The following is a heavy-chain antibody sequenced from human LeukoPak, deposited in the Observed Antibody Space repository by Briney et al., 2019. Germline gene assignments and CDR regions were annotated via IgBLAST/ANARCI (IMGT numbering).Heavy chain of an antibody. CDR1: GGSISSYY. D-gene: IGHD3-3*01. J-gene: IGHJ5*02. CDR3: ARDPITISNSDWFDP. V-gene: IGHV4-4*07. Sequence: ASETLSLTCTVSGGSISSYYWSWIRQPAGKGLEWIGRIYTSGSTNYNPSLKSRVTMSVDTSKNQFSLKLSSAAAADTAVYYCARDPITISNSDWFDPWGQGTLVTVSS. CDR2: IYTSGST.